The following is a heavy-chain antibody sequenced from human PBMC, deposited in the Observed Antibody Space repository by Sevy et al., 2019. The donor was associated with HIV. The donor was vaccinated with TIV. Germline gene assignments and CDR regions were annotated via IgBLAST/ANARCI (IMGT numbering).Heavy chain of an antibody. V-gene: IGHV3-48*02. Sequence: GGSLRLSCAASGFSFSSYSINWVRQAPGKGLEWVSYISDSSSTIHYTDSVKGRFTISRDNAKNSLYLQMNSLRDEDTAVYYCARERDGSGYKFDYWDQGTLVTVSS. CDR2: ISDSSSTI. J-gene: IGHJ4*02. CDR1: GFSFSSYS. D-gene: IGHD3-22*01. CDR3: ARERDGSGYKFDY.